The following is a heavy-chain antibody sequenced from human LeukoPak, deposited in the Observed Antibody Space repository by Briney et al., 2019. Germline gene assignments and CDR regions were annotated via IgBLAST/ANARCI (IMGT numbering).Heavy chain of an antibody. J-gene: IGHJ4*02. V-gene: IGHV3-21*01. CDR2: ISSSSSYI. Sequence: GGSLRLSCAASGFTFSSYSMNWVRQAPGKGLEWVSSISSSSSYIYYADSVKGRFTISRDNAKNSLYLQMNSLRAEDTAVYYCARDRLRLGGDYWGQGTLVTVSS. D-gene: IGHD3-16*01. CDR1: GFTFSSYS. CDR3: ARDRLRLGGDY.